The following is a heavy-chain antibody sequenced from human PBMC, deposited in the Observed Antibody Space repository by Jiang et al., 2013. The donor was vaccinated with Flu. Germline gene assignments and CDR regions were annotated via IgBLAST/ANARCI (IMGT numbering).Heavy chain of an antibody. J-gene: IGHJ6*02. V-gene: IGHV3-9*01. Sequence: SGGGLVQPGRSLRLSCAASGFTFDDYAMHWVRQAPGKGLEWVSGISWNSGSIGYADSVKGRFTISRDNAKNSLYLQMNSLRAEDTALYYCAKDMGGIAAPTDYYYYGMDVWGQGTTVTVSS. CDR3: AKDMGGIAAPTDYYYYGMDV. CDR1: GFTFDDYA. D-gene: IGHD6-13*01. CDR2: ISWNSGSI.